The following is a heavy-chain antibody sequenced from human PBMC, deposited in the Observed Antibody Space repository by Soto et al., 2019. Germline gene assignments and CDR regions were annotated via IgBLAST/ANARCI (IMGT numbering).Heavy chain of an antibody. CDR1: GGTFSSYA. CDR3: ARDVGDGYNYDY. V-gene: IGHV1-69*13. D-gene: IGHD5-12*01. Sequence: ASVKVSCKASGGTFSSYAISWVRQAPGQGLEWMGGIIPIFGTANYAQKFQGRVTITADESTSTAYMELSSLRSEDTAVYYCARDVGDGYNYDYWGQGTLVTVSS. CDR2: IIPIFGTA. J-gene: IGHJ4*02.